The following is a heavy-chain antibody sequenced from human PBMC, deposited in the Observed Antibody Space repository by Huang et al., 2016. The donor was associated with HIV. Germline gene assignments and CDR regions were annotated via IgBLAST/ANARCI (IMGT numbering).Heavy chain of an antibody. CDR3: VRVRCSSTSCYGMDV. Sequence: QVQLVQSGAEVKKPGASVKVSCKASGYTFTSDYMHWARQAPGQGLEWRGIINPSGGSTSYAKKFQGRVTMTRDTSTSTVYMELSSLRSEDTAVYYCVRVRCSSTSCYGMDVWGQGTTVTVSS. D-gene: IGHD2-2*01. CDR2: INPSGGST. V-gene: IGHV1-46*01. CDR1: GYTFTSDY. J-gene: IGHJ6*02.